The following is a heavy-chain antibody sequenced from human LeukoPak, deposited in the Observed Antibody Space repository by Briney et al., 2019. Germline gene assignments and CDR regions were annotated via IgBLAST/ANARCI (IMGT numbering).Heavy chain of an antibody. D-gene: IGHD6-6*01. CDR3: ARNPAIAARPIDY. V-gene: IGHV4-59*08. Sequence: PSETLSLTCTVSGGSISSYYWSWIRQPPGKGLEWIGYIYYSGSTNYNPSLKSRVTISVDTSKNQFSLKLSSVTAADTAVYYCARNPAIAARPIDYWGQGTLVTVSS. J-gene: IGHJ4*02. CDR1: GGSISSYY. CDR2: IYYSGST.